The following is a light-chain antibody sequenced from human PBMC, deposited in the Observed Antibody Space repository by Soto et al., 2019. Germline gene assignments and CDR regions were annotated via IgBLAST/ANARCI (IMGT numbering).Light chain of an antibody. CDR3: QHYGSSPR. Sequence: IVLTQSPGALSLSPGEGATLSCRASQSITTHYLAWYQQKPGQTPRLLIYGVSRRATGIPDRFSGSGSGTDFTLTISRLEPEDCAVYYCQHYGSSPRFGQGTKVEIK. CDR1: QSITTHY. J-gene: IGKJ1*01. V-gene: IGKV3-20*01. CDR2: GVS.